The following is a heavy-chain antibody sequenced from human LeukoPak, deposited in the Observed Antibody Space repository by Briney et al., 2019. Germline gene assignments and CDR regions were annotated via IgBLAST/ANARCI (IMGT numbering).Heavy chain of an antibody. CDR1: GGSIRSDD. CDR3: ARERPAHYGDYPINYFDY. D-gene: IGHD4-17*01. J-gene: IGHJ4*02. Sequence: PSETLSRTCTVSGGSIRSDDCSWIGQPAGKGGEGMGGVYTSGSRNSNPSLKSRVTMSVDTSKNQFSLKLSSVTAADTAVYYCARERPAHYGDYPINYFDYWGQGTLVTVSS. V-gene: IGHV4-4*07. CDR2: VYTSGSR.